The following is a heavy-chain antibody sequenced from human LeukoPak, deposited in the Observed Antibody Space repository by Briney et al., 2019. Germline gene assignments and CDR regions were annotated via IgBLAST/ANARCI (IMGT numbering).Heavy chain of an antibody. J-gene: IGHJ6*03. CDR2: IKQDGSEK. CDR3: ASLSRQLWLGYYMDV. V-gene: IGHV3-7*01. CDR1: GFTFSSYW. Sequence: GGSLRLSCAASGFTFSSYWMSWVRQAPGKGLEWVANIKQDGSEKYYVDSVKGRFTISRDNAKNSLYLQMNSLRAEDTAVYYCASLSRQLWLGYYMDVWGKGTTVTVSS. D-gene: IGHD5-18*01.